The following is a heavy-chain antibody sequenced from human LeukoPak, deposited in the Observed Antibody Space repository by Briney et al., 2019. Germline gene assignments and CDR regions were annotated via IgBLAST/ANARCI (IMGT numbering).Heavy chain of an antibody. Sequence: SETLSLTCTVSGGSISSSHYYWGWIRQSPGKGLEWIGSIYYSGTTYYNPSLEGRVTISDDPSMNRFSLMLTSLTAADTAVYYCARQSSDYYYYYIDVWGEGTTVIVSS. J-gene: IGHJ6*03. CDR3: ARQSSDYYYYYIDV. CDR1: GGSISSSHYY. V-gene: IGHV4-39*01. CDR2: IYYSGTT.